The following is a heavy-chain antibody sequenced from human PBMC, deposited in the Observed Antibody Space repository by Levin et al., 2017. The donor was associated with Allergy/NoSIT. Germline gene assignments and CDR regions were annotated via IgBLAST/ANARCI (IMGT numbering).Heavy chain of an antibody. CDR2: IKQDGTEK. Sequence: GGSLRLSCAASGFSFSSYWMSWVRQAPGKGLEWVANIKQDGTEKYYVDSVKDRFTISRDNAKNSLYLQMNSLRAEDTAVYFCARPYCSGGNCGMGWFDPWGQGTLVTVSS. J-gene: IGHJ5*02. V-gene: IGHV3-7*01. CDR3: ARPYCSGGNCGMGWFDP. CDR1: GFSFSSYW. D-gene: IGHD2-15*01.